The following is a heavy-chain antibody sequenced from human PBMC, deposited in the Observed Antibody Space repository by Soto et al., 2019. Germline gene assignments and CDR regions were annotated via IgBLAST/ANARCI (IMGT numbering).Heavy chain of an antibody. CDR1: GFTFSSYA. J-gene: IGHJ4*02. CDR3: AKSPTRYYDILTGYGGFDY. Sequence: GGSLRLSCAASGFTFSSYAMSWVRQAPGKGLEWVSAISGSGGSTYYADSVKGRFTISRDNSKNTLYLQMNSLRAEDTAVYYCAKSPTRYYDILTGYGGFDYWGQGTLVTVSS. D-gene: IGHD3-9*01. CDR2: ISGSGGST. V-gene: IGHV3-23*01.